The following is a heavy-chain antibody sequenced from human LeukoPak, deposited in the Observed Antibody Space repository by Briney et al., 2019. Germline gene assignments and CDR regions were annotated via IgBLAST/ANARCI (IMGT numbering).Heavy chain of an antibody. J-gene: IGHJ6*03. CDR1: GFTFSRYD. CDR2: ISGSGGRK. D-gene: IGHD2-2*01. Sequence: GGSLRLSCAASGFTFSRYDMSWVRQAQGKGREWVSAISGSGGRKYYGDSVKGRVTISRDNTKKTLYMQMNRLRAEDTAVYYCAKDYVYCSSTSCSYYYYYYMDVWGKGTTVTVSS. V-gene: IGHV3-23*02. CDR3: AKDYVYCSSTSCSYYYYYYMDV.